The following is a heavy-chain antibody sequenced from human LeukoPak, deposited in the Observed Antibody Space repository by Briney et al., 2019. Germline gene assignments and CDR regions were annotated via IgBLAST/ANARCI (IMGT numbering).Heavy chain of an antibody. Sequence: SETLSLTCAVSGVSFTGYYWSWIRQPPGKGPEWIGEISHSGMTAYNPSLKSRVAISLDTSKNQFSLKLSFVSAADTAVYYCTRTSPGIPLDFWGQGTLVTVSS. CDR3: TRTSPGIPLDF. CDR1: GVSFTGYY. V-gene: IGHV4-34*01. D-gene: IGHD1-1*01. CDR2: ISHSGMT. J-gene: IGHJ4*02.